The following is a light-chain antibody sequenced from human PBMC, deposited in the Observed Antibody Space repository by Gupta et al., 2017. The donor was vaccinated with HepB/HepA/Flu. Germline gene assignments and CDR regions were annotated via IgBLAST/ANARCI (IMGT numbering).Light chain of an antibody. CDR3: QSYDSSNHVV. Sequence: NFMLTQPHSVSESPGKTVTISCTGRSGSIASKYVQWYQQRPGSAPTTVIYEDNQRPSGAPDRFSGSIDSSSNSASLTISGLKTEDEADYYCQSYDSSNHVVFGGGTKLTVL. CDR1: SGSIASKY. CDR2: EDN. V-gene: IGLV6-57*02. J-gene: IGLJ2*01.